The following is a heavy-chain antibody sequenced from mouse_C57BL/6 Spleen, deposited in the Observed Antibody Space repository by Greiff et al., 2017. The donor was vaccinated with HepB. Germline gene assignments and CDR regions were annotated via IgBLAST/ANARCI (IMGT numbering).Heavy chain of an antibody. Sequence: ESGPGLVKPSQSLSLTCSVTGYSITSGYYWNWIRQFPGNKLEWMGYISYDGSNNYNPSLKNRISITRDTSKNQFFLKLNSVTTEDTATYYCASNYFYAMDYWGQGTSVTVSS. J-gene: IGHJ4*01. D-gene: IGHD2-1*01. CDR3: ASNYFYAMDY. V-gene: IGHV3-6*01. CDR1: GYSITSGYY. CDR2: ISYDGSN.